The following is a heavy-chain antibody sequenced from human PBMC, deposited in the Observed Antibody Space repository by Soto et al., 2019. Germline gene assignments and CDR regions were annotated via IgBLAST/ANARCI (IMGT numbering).Heavy chain of an antibody. V-gene: IGHV4-34*01. Sequence: QVQLQQWGAGLLKPSETLSLTCAVYGGSFSGYYCSWIRQPPGKGLEWIGEINHSGSTNYNPSLKSRVTISVDTSKNQFSLKVSSVTAADSAVYYCARGRITIFGVVSNYYYYGMDVWGQGTTVTVSS. J-gene: IGHJ6*02. CDR3: ARGRITIFGVVSNYYYYGMDV. D-gene: IGHD3-3*01. CDR1: GGSFSGYY. CDR2: INHSGST.